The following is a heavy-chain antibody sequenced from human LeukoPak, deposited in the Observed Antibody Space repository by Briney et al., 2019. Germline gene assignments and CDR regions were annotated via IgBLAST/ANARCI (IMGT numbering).Heavy chain of an antibody. V-gene: IGHV1-24*01. CDR1: GYTLTELS. Sequence: ASVKVSCKVSGYTLTELSMHWVRLAPGKGLEWMGGFDPEDGETIYAQKFQGRVTVTEDTSTDTAYMELSSLRSEDTAVYYCATDLSGFYFDYWGQGTLVTVSS. CDR3: ATDLSGFYFDY. CDR2: FDPEDGET. J-gene: IGHJ4*02.